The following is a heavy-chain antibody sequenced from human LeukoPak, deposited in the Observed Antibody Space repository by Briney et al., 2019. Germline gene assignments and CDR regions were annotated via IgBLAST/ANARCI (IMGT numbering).Heavy chain of an antibody. J-gene: IGHJ3*02. V-gene: IGHV3-33*01. Sequence: GASLRLSCAASGFSFRNYAMHWVRQAPGKGLEWVTVIPYDGSQKYYVDSAKGRFTISRDNSKNTVYLQMNSLRVEDTAVYYCARAVRGDGDYERQTAGAFDIWGQGTMVTSSS. CDR3: ARAVRGDGDYERQTAGAFDI. D-gene: IGHD3-10*01. CDR1: GFSFRNYA. CDR2: IPYDGSQK.